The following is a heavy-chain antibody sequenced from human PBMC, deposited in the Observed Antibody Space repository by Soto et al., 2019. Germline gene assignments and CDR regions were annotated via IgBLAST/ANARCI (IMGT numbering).Heavy chain of an antibody. Sequence: QVQLVESGGGVVQPGRSLRLSCAASGFTFNNYVMHWVRQAPGKGLECVAIIRNDGSNDEYVDTVKGRFTISRDNSKNTLYLQMSSLRVEDTAVYYCVRAYCSGGLCGGLDNGFDPWGQGTLVTVSS. CDR1: GFTFNNYV. CDR3: VRAYCSGGLCGGLDNGFDP. V-gene: IGHV3-33*01. CDR2: IRNDGSND. D-gene: IGHD2-15*01. J-gene: IGHJ5*02.